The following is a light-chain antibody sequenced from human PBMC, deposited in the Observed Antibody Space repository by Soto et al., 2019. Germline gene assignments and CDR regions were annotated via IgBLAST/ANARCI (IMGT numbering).Light chain of an antibody. J-gene: IGKJ4*01. V-gene: IGKV1-5*01. Sequence: DLQITQSPSTLSASVGDRVTITCRASQSISSWLAWYQQKPGKAPRLLIYAASTLQSGVPSRFSGSGSDTEFTLTISSLQPEDFATYYCQQLNNYPLTFGGGTKVDIK. CDR3: QQLNNYPLT. CDR2: AAS. CDR1: QSISSW.